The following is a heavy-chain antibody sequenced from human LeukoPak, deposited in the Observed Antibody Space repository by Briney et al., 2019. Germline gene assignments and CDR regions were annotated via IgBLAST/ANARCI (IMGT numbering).Heavy chain of an antibody. V-gene: IGHV1-18*01. CDR1: GYTFTSYG. Sequence: ASVKVSCKAPGYTFTSYGISWVRQAPGQGLEWMGWISAYNGNTNYAQKLQGRVTMTTDTSTSTAYMELRSLRSDDTAVYYCARDIAGSYCTNGVCPSWFDPWGQGTLVTVSS. CDR2: ISAYNGNT. J-gene: IGHJ5*02. D-gene: IGHD2-8*01. CDR3: ARDIAGSYCTNGVCPSWFDP.